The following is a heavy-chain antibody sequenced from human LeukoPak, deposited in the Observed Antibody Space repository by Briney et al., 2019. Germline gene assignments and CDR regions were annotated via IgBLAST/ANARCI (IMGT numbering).Heavy chain of an antibody. CDR2: ISAYNGNT. D-gene: IGHD5-18*01. CDR3: ARGGYSYGYMGYFDY. J-gene: IGHJ4*02. V-gene: IGHV1-18*01. CDR1: GYTFSIYG. Sequence: ASVKVSCKAAGYTFSIYGVTWVRQAAGQGLEWVAWISAYNGNTNYAQKFQGRVTMTTDTSTSTTYMELRSLRSDDTAVYYCARGGYSYGYMGYFDYWGQGTLVTVPS.